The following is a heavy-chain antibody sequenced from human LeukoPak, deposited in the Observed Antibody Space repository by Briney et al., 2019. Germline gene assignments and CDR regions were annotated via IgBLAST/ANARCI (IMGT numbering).Heavy chain of an antibody. Sequence: SETLSLTCTVSGGSISSSSYYWGWIRQPPGKGLEWIGSIYYSGSTYYNPSLKSRVTISVDTSKNQFSLKLSSVTAADTAVCYCATTPLAAAGYFDYWGQGTLVTVSS. CDR1: GGSISSSSYY. V-gene: IGHV4-39*01. CDR2: IYYSGST. CDR3: ATTPLAAAGYFDY. D-gene: IGHD6-13*01. J-gene: IGHJ4*02.